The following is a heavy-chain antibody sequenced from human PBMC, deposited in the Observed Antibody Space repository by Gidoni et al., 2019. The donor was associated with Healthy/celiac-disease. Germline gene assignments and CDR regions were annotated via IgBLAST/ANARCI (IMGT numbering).Heavy chain of an antibody. Sequence: QVQLQESGPGLVKPSETLSLTCTVSGGPISSYYWSWIRQPAGKGLEWIGRIYTSGSTNYNPSLKSRATMSVDTSKNQFSLKLSSVTAADTAVYYCARDGPWIFGVVIDPNQQTFDYWGQGTLVTVSS. CDR2: IYTSGST. V-gene: IGHV4-4*07. J-gene: IGHJ4*02. CDR1: GGPISSYY. CDR3: ARDGPWIFGVVIDPNQQTFDY. D-gene: IGHD3-3*01.